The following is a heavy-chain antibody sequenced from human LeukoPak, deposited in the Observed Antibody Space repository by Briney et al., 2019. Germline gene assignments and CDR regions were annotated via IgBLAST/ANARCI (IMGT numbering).Heavy chain of an antibody. CDR3: ARVFYGSEARSRIDS. V-gene: IGHV3-30*03. D-gene: IGHD6-13*01. J-gene: IGHJ4*02. Sequence: PGGSLRLSCAASGFTFSNAWMNWVRQAPGKGLEWVAVISDDGSNNYHADSVKGRFTISRDNSKNTLYLQMNSLRAEDTAVYYCARVFYGSEARSRIDSWGQGALVTVSS. CDR1: GFTFSNAW. CDR2: ISDDGSNN.